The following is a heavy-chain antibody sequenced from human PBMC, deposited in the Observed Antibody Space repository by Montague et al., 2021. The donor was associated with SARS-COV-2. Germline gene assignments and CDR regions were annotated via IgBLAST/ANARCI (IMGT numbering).Heavy chain of an antibody. V-gene: IGHV4-59*01. Sequence: SETLSLTCTVSGGSINSSYWSWIRQPPGKGMEWIAFYSGNTNYNPSLKRRVTISVDTSKNQFSLKLSPVTAAVTAAYYCADYGSGTKDDAFDIWGQGTMVTVSS. CDR1: GGSINSSY. J-gene: IGHJ3*02. CDR3: ADYGSGTKDDAFDI. D-gene: IGHD3-10*01. CDR2: FYSGNT.